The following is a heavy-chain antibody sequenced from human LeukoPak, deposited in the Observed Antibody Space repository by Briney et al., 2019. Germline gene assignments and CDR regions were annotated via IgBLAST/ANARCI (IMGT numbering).Heavy chain of an antibody. CDR1: GYTFTSYG. D-gene: IGHD2-15*01. Sequence: ASVKVSCKASGYTFTSYGISWVRQAPGQGLEWMGWISAYNGNTNYAQKLQGRVTMTTDTSTSTAYMELRSLRSDDTAVYYCARAPRSCSGGSCYGVYWGQGTMVTVSS. CDR2: ISAYNGNT. J-gene: IGHJ4*03. CDR3: ARAPRSCSGGSCYGVY. V-gene: IGHV1-18*01.